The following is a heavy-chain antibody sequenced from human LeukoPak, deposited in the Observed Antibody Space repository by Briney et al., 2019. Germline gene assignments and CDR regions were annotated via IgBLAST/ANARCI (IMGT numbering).Heavy chain of an antibody. CDR1: EFTVSSNY. D-gene: IGHD3-16*01. Sequence: GGSLRLSCAASEFTVSSNYMNWVRQAPGKGLEWVSIIYPDASTYYAGSVQGRFTISRDPSKNTVYLQMNSLRAEDTALYYCARVSPISGGGMPPFFFDYWGQGALVTVSS. CDR3: ARVSPISGGGMPPFFFDY. V-gene: IGHV3-53*01. J-gene: IGHJ4*02. CDR2: IYPDAST.